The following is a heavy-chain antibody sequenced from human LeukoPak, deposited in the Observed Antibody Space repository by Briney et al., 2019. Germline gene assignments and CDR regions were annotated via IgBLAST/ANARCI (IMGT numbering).Heavy chain of an antibody. CDR1: GGSISSGSDY. J-gene: IGHJ6*03. Sequence: PSETLSLTCTVSGGSISSGSDYWSWIRQPAGKGLEWIGRIHTSGSTNYNPSLKRRVTISLDTSKSQFSLKLSSVTAADTAVYYCARAYHADSSSWYGYYYYYYMDVWGKGTTVTVSS. D-gene: IGHD6-13*01. CDR2: IHTSGST. CDR3: ARAYHADSSSWYGYYYYYYMDV. V-gene: IGHV4-61*02.